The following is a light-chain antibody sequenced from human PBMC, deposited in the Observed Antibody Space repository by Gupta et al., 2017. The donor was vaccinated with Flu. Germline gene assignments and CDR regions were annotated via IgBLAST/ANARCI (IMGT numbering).Light chain of an antibody. Sequence: PSSLAASVGETVTITCRASQDIGTWLTGYQVQSGKDPKALIYAASSLVKGIPSRCSGSGAGTEFVLTINTLQPDDFATYVCQHYNAYPPNFGGGTHVEI. V-gene: IGKV1D-16*01. J-gene: IGKJ4*01. CDR2: AAS. CDR1: QDIGTW. CDR3: QHYNAYPPN.